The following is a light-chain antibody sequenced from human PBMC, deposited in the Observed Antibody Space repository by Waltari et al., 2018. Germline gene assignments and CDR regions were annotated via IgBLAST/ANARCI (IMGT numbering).Light chain of an antibody. J-gene: IGLJ2*01. Sequence: NFLLTQPQSVSGSPGKTVTISCTRNSGSIAGSYVQGYQQRPGHFPTIVIFEDNQRPSGVPDRFSGSIDRSSNSASLTISGLKTEDEADYYCHSFDSSNQVFGGGTKLTVL. V-gene: IGLV6-57*01. CDR2: EDN. CDR1: SGSIAGSY. CDR3: HSFDSSNQV.